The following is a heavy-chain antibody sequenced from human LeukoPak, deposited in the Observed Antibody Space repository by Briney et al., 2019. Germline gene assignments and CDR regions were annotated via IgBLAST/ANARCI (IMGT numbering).Heavy chain of an antibody. D-gene: IGHD3-3*01. V-gene: IGHV1-18*01. Sequence: ASVKVSCKASGYTFTSYGISWVRQAPGQGLEWMGWISAYNGDTNYAQKLQGRVTMTTDTSTRTAYMELRSLRSDDTAVYYCARDLYLRYYDFWSGYYTGMDYWGQGTLVTVSS. CDR2: ISAYNGDT. CDR3: ARDLYLRYYDFWSGYYTGMDY. J-gene: IGHJ4*02. CDR1: GYTFTSYG.